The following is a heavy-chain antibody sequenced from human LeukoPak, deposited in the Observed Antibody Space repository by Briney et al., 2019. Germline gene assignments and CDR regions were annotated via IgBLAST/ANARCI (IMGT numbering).Heavy chain of an antibody. CDR1: GYTFTNYG. V-gene: IGHV1-69*13. D-gene: IGHD3-10*01. CDR3: ARAGGSGSPNFDY. Sequence: SVKVSCKASGYTFTNYGISWVRQAPGQGLEWIGGIIPIFGTANYAQKFQGRVTITADESTSTAYMELSSLGSEDTAVYYCARAGGSGSPNFDYWGQGTLVTVSS. CDR2: IIPIFGTA. J-gene: IGHJ4*02.